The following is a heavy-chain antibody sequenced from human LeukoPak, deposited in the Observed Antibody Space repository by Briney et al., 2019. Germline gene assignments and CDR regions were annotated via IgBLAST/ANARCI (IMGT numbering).Heavy chain of an antibody. Sequence: TSETLSLTCTVSGGSISSSSYYWGWIRQPPGKGLEWIGSIYYSGSTNYNPSLKSRVTISVDTSKNQFSLKLSSVTAADTAVYYCARVTSTSWYNYYYYMDVWGKGTTVTVSS. CDR1: GGSISSSSYY. J-gene: IGHJ6*03. CDR2: IYYSGST. CDR3: ARVTSTSWYNYYYYMDV. D-gene: IGHD6-13*01. V-gene: IGHV4-39*07.